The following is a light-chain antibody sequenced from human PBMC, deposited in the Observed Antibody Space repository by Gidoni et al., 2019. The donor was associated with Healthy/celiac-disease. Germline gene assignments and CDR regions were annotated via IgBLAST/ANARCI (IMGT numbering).Light chain of an antibody. CDR1: QSVNSD. CDR2: AAS. V-gene: IGKV3-15*01. Sequence: EIVMTQSPATLSVSPGERATLSCRASQSVNSDLAWYQQKPGQAPRLLIYAASTRATGIPARFSGRGSGTEFTLTISSLQSEDFAVYYCQQYNNWPPEITFGQGTRLEIK. J-gene: IGKJ5*01. CDR3: QQYNNWPPEIT.